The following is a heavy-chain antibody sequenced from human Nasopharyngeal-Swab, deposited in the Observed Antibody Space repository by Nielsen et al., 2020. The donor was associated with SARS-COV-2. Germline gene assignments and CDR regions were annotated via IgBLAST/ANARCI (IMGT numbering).Heavy chain of an antibody. V-gene: IGHV4-34*01. CDR2: INHSGST. CDR3: ARGYSSSWYEGEVRFDY. J-gene: IGHJ4*02. D-gene: IGHD6-13*01. Sequence: WIRQPPGKGLEWIGEINHSGSTNYNPSLKSRVTISVDTSKNQFSLKVSSVTAADTAVYYCARGYSSSWYEGEVRFDYWGQGTLVTVSS.